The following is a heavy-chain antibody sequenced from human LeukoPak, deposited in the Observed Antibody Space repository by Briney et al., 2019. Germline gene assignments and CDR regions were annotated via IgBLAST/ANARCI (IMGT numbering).Heavy chain of an antibody. J-gene: IGHJ4*02. Sequence: PGRSLRLSCAASGFTFSSYGMHWVRQAPGKGLEWVAVISYDGSNKYYADSVKGRFTISRDNSKNTLYLQMNSLRAEDTAVYYCASYYYDSSGYSGLGYWGQGTLVTVSS. V-gene: IGHV3-30*03. CDR1: GFTFSSYG. CDR2: ISYDGSNK. CDR3: ASYYYDSSGYSGLGY. D-gene: IGHD3-22*01.